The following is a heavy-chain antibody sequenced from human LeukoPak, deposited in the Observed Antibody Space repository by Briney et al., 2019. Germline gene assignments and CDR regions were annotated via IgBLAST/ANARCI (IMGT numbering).Heavy chain of an antibody. J-gene: IGHJ4*01. CDR2: IGWTPTTI. V-gene: IGHV3-48*02. Sequence: HPGGSLRLSCAASGFTFSSYSMNWVSQAPGKGLEWLSYIGWTPTTISYADSLRGRFTISRDNAKNSLYLQMHSLRDEDTAVYYCVRDFAFSFDCWGHGTLVTVSS. D-gene: IGHD3-3*01. CDR1: GFTFSSYS. CDR3: VRDFAFSFDC.